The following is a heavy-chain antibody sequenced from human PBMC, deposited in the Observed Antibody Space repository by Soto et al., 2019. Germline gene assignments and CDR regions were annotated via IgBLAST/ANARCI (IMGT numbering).Heavy chain of an antibody. CDR3: ARAERTYYDIFRWFDP. D-gene: IGHD3-9*01. J-gene: IGHJ5*02. CDR2: ISSSSSTI. CDR1: GFTFSSYS. V-gene: IGHV3-48*02. Sequence: GGSLRLSCAASGFTFSSYSMNWVRQAPGKGLEWVSYISSSSSTIYYADSVKGRFTISRDNAKNSLYLQMNSLRDEDTAVYYCARAERTYYDIFRWFDPWGQGTLVTVSS.